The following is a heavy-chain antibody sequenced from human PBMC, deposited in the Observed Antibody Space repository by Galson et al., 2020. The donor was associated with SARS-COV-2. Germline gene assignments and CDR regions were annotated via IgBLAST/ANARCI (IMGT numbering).Heavy chain of an antibody. J-gene: IGHJ2*01. D-gene: IGHD3-22*01. CDR3: ARCYYDSSGYYGWYFDL. CDR2: IYYSGST. V-gene: IGHV4-31*03. CDR1: GGSISSGGYY. Sequence: SETLSLTCTVSGGSISSGGYYWSWIRQHPGKGLEWIGYIYYSGSTYYNPSLKSRVTISVDTSKNQFSLKLSSVTAADTAVYYCARCYYDSSGYYGWYFDLWGLGTLVTVSS.